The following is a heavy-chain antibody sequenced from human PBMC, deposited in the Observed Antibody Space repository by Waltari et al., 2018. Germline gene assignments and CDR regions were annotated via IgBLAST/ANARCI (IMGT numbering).Heavy chain of an antibody. J-gene: IGHJ1*01. D-gene: IGHD4-17*01. CDR1: GGSISTNYN. CDR2: MQYRGGT. CDR3: GRIAVGDEGGYFQY. V-gene: IGHV4-39*01. Sequence: QLQLQESGPGLVKPSETLSLTCTVSGGSISTNYNWGWIRQPPGKGLEWMGNMQYRGGTFYNPALESRVTISLDTCKNQFSLRLSSVGAADTAVYFCGRIAVGDEGGYFQYWGQGTLVTVSS.